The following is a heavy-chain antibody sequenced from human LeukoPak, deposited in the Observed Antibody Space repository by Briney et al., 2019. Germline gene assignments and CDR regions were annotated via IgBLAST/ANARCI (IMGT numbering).Heavy chain of an antibody. J-gene: IGHJ4*02. CDR3: AKDRRRTPPWDY. V-gene: IGHV3-23*01. CDR2: ISGSGGST. CDR1: GFTFSDYY. Sequence: PGGSLRLSCAASGFTFSDYYMSWIRQAPGKGLEWVSAISGSGGSTYYADSVKGRFTISRDNSKNTLYLQMNSLRAEDTAVYYCAKDRRRTPPWDYWGQGTLVTVSS.